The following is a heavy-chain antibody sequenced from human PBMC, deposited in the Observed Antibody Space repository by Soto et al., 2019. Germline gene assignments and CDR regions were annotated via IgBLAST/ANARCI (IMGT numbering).Heavy chain of an antibody. D-gene: IGHD1-1*01. J-gene: IGHJ4*02. V-gene: IGHV4-4*07. CDR1: GGSISSYY. CDR3: ARVGRGTGTRYYFDY. CDR2: IYTSGST. Sequence: SETLSLTCTVSGGSISSYYWSWIRQPAGKGLEWIGRIYTSGSTNYNPSLKSRVTMSVDTSKNQFSLKLSSVTAADTAVYYCARVGRGTGTRYYFDYWGQGTLVTVSS.